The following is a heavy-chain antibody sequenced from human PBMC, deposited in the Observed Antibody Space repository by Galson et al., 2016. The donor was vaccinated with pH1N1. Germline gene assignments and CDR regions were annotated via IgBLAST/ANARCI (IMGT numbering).Heavy chain of an antibody. CDR2: IITLGDIA. J-gene: IGHJ3*02. V-gene: IGHV1-69*10. CDR3: ATVSGYWSGCRCYYAFDM. Sequence: SVKVSCKASGGNFINYAITWVRQAPGQGLEWMGGIITLGDIANYAQKFQGRVTITADKSTKTAYMELSSLRSEDTAVYYCATVSGYWSGCRCYYAFDMWGQGTVVTVS. CDR1: GGNFINYA. D-gene: IGHD2-15*01.